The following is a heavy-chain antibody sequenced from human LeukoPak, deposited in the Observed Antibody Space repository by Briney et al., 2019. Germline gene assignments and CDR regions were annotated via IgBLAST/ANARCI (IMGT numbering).Heavy chain of an antibody. CDR3: ARVLVSGYFDY. CDR1: GESFSGYF. D-gene: IGHD4/OR15-4a*01. Sequence: PSETLSLTCAVYGESFSGYFWSWIRQPPGKGLEWIGQISHNGSTNYNPSLKSQVTISVDTSKNQFSLRLSSMTAADAGVYYRARVLVSGYFDYWGQGTLVTVSS. J-gene: IGHJ4*02. V-gene: IGHV4-34*01. CDR2: ISHNGST.